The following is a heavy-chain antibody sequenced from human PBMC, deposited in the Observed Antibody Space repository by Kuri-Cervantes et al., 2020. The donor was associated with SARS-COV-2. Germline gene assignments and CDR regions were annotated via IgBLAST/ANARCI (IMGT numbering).Heavy chain of an antibody. Sequence: GSLRLSCAASGFTFSSYWMHWVRQAPGKGLVWVSRLNSDGSSTRYADSVKGQFTISRDNAKNTLYLQMNSLGAEDTAVYYCARDYQYYYGSGSYYFVYYYYGMDVWRQGTTVTVSS. V-gene: IGHV3-74*01. CDR1: GFTFSSYW. CDR2: LNSDGSST. J-gene: IGHJ6*02. D-gene: IGHD3-10*01. CDR3: ARDYQYYYGSGSYYFVYYYYGMDV.